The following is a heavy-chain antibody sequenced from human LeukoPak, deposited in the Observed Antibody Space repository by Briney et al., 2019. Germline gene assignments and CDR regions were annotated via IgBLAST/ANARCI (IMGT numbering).Heavy chain of an antibody. Sequence: GASVKVSCKASGGAFSTYTITWVRQAPGQGLEWMGGIIPAFGTTTYAQKFQGRVTITASESTSTAYMEVNSLRSEDTAVYYCARVRAGVAAPDFYYYMDVWGKGTTVTISS. CDR1: GGAFSTYT. CDR2: IIPAFGTT. D-gene: IGHD6-25*01. V-gene: IGHV1-69*13. CDR3: ARVRAGVAAPDFYYYMDV. J-gene: IGHJ6*03.